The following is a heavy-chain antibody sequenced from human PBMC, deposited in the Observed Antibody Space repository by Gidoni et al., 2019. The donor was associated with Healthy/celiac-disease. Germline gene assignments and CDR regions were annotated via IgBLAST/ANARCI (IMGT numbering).Heavy chain of an antibody. D-gene: IGHD6-13*01. CDR2: ISGSGGRT. V-gene: IGHV3-23*01. CDR3: AKSPIAAARYYYYGMDV. CDR1: GFTFSSYA. J-gene: IGHJ6*02. Sequence: EVQLLESVGGLVPPGGSMRLSCAASGFTFSSYAMSLVRQAPGKGLEWVAAISGSGGRTYYADAVKGRFTSSRDNSKNTLYLQMNSLRAEDTAVYYCAKSPIAAARYYYYGMDVWGQGTTVTVSS.